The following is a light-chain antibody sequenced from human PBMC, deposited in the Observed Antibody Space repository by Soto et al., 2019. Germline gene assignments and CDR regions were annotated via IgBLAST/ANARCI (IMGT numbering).Light chain of an antibody. V-gene: IGLV2-11*01. CDR1: SSDVGGYNY. CDR2: DVD. J-gene: IGLJ3*02. CDR3: CSYEGGYTWV. Sequence: QSALTQPRSVSGSPGQSVTISCTGSSSDVGGYNYVSWYRQHPGKAPKLMIYDVDKRPSGIPDRFSGAKSGNTASLTISGLQDEDEADFCCCSYEGGYTWVFGGGTKLTVL.